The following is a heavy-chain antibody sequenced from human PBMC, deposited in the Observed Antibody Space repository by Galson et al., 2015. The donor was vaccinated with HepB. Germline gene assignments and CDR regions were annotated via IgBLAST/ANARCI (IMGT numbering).Heavy chain of an antibody. CDR1: GFIFGDYA. CDR3: AKDFSGSGSFSLFGS. V-gene: IGHV3-9*01. Sequence: SLRLSCAGSGFIFGDYAMHWVRQVPGKGLEWVAGISRDSGFRHYGDSVKGRFAISRDNARNSLFLQMNSLRPEDTAFYYCAKDFSGSGSFSLFGSWGQGTLVTVSS. D-gene: IGHD3-10*01. J-gene: IGHJ4*02. CDR2: ISRDSGFR.